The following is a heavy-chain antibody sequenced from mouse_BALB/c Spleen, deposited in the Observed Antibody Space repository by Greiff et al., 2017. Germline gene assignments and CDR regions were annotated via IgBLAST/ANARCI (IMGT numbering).Heavy chain of an antibody. CDR2: ISYSGST. CDR3: ARDYGSLYAMDY. V-gene: IGHV3-2*02. CDR1: GYSITSDYA. D-gene: IGHD1-2*01. J-gene: IGHJ4*01. Sequence: EVKVEESGPGLVKPSQSLSLTCTVTGYSITSDYAWNWIRQFPGNKLEWMGYISYSGSTSYNPSLKSRISITRDTSKNQFFLQLNSVTTEDTATYYCARDYGSLYAMDYWGQGTSVTVSS.